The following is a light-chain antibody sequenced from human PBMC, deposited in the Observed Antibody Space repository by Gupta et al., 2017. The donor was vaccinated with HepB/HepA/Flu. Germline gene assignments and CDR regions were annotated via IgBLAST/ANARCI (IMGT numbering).Light chain of an antibody. V-gene: IGKV3-15*01. CDR2: GAS. J-gene: IGKJ1*01. CDR3: HQYNNWPPWT. Sequence: EIVMTQSPATLPASPGERATLACRASQSFSSNLAWYQQRPGQAPRLLIYGASTRATGVPARFSGSGSGTEFTLTISSLQSEDFAVYFCHQYNNWPPWTFGQGTEVEIK. CDR1: QSFSSN.